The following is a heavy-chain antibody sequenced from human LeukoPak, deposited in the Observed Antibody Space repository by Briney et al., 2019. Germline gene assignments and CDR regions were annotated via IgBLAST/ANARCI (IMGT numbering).Heavy chain of an antibody. CDR3: ARDRAGRFGVVQFDY. CDR1: GGTFSSYA. D-gene: IGHD3-3*01. Sequence: ASVKVSCKASGGTFSSYAISWLRQAPGQGLEWMGGIIPIFGTANYAQKFQGRVTITTDESTSTAYMELSSLRSEDTAVYYCARDRAGRFGVVQFDYWGQGTLVTVSS. J-gene: IGHJ4*02. V-gene: IGHV1-69*05. CDR2: IIPIFGTA.